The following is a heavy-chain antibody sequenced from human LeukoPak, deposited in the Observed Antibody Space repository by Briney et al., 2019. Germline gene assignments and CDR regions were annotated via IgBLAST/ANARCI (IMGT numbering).Heavy chain of an antibody. Sequence: ASVKVSCKASGYTFTGYYMHWVRQAPGQGLEWMGWINPNSGGTNYAQKFQGRVTMTRDTSISTAYMELSRLRSDDTAVYYCAREARDIVVVPAALYYYYGMDVWGQGTTVTVSS. V-gene: IGHV1-2*02. J-gene: IGHJ6*02. CDR3: AREARDIVVVPAALYYYYGMDV. CDR2: INPNSGGT. D-gene: IGHD2-2*01. CDR1: GYTFTGYY.